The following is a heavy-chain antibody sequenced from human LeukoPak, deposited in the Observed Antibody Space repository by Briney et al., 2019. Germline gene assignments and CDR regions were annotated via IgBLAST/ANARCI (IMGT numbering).Heavy chain of an antibody. CDR3: GIVLTFDNGFRGYFDY. D-gene: IGHD4-17*01. CDR1: GGSFSNYY. J-gene: IGHJ4*02. CDR2: INHSGST. V-gene: IGHV4-34*01. Sequence: SETLSLTCAVYGGSFSNYYWSWIRKPPGQGMEWNGEINHSGSTNYNPSPTSQVPISVAPAKNQYSLKLNPVTAAATAIDYCGIVLTFDNGFRGYFDYWGQGTLVSVSS.